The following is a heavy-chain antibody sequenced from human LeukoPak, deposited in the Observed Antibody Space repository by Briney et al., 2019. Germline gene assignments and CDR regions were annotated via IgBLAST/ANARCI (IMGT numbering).Heavy chain of an antibody. CDR1: GGSFSGYY. V-gene: IGHV4-34*01. J-gene: IGHJ6*02. CDR2: INHSGST. Sequence: SETLSLTCAVYGGSFSGYYWSWIRQPPGKGLEWIGEINHSGSTNYNPSLKSRVTISVDTSKNQFSLKLSSVTAADTAVYYCARGDYGVLYGMDVWGQGTTVTVSS. CDR3: ARGDYGVLYGMDV. D-gene: IGHD4-17*01.